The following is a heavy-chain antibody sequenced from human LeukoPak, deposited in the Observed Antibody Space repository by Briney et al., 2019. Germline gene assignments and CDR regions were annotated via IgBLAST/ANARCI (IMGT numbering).Heavy chain of an antibody. CDR1: VGSISSSSYY. V-gene: IGHV4-39*07. D-gene: IGHD1-1*01. CDR3: ARVTDWNDLDY. J-gene: IGHJ4*02. CDR2: IYYSGNT. Sequence: SETLSLTCTVSVGSISSSSYYWGWIRQAPGKGLERLGRIYYSGNTYYNPSLKSRVTISVDTSKNQFSLKLSSVTAADTAVYYCARVTDWNDLDYWGQGTLVTVSS.